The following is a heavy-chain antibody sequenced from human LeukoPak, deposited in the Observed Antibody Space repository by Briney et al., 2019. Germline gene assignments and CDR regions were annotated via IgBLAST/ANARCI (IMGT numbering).Heavy chain of an antibody. CDR3: AKKVAKYYYDSSGPCIDY. D-gene: IGHD3-22*01. J-gene: IGHJ4*02. CDR2: ISYDGSNK. Sequence: GGSLRLSCAASGFTFSSYGMHWVRQAPGKGLEWVAVISYDGSNKYYEDSVKGRFTISRDNSKNTLYLQMNSLRAEDTAVYYCAKKVAKYYYDSSGPCIDYWGQGTLVTVSS. CDR1: GFTFSSYG. V-gene: IGHV3-30*18.